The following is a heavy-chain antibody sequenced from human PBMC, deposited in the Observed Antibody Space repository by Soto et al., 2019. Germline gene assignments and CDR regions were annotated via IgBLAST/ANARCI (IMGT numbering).Heavy chain of an antibody. CDR1: GGSFSGYY. Sequence: SETLSLTCAVYGGSFSGYYLSWIRQPPGKGLEWIGEINHSGSTNYNPSLKSRVTISVDTSKNQFSLKLSSVTAADTAVYYCARGRGFTIFGVVIIGNWFDPWGQGTLVTVSS. CDR2: INHSGST. D-gene: IGHD3-3*01. CDR3: ARGRGFTIFGVVIIGNWFDP. J-gene: IGHJ5*02. V-gene: IGHV4-34*01.